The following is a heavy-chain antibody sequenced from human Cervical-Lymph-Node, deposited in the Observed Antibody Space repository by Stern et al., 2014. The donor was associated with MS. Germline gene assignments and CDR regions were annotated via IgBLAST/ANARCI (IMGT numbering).Heavy chain of an antibody. Sequence: QVQLQESGPGLLRPSETLSLTCRVSGDTITSHFWSWIRHPPGKGLEWIGYIYYRGTTNYNASLNGRVAISIDTSKTQFSLRLSSVTAADTAVYYCARATDLWGQGTLGTVS. CDR3: ARATDL. J-gene: IGHJ5*02. CDR1: GDTITSHF. V-gene: IGHV4-59*11. CDR2: IYYRGTT.